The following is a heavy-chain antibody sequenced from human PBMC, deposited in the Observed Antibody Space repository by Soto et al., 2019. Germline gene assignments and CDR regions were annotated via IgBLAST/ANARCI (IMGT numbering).Heavy chain of an antibody. J-gene: IGHJ4*02. Sequence: SVKVSCKASGGTFSSYAISWVRQAPGQGLEWMGGIIPIFGTANYAQKFQGRVTITADESTSTAYMELSSLRSEDTAVYYCARGVDIVANALSPPNYWGQGTLVTVS. D-gene: IGHD5-12*01. CDR2: IIPIFGTA. CDR1: GGTFSSYA. CDR3: ARGVDIVANALSPPNY. V-gene: IGHV1-69*13.